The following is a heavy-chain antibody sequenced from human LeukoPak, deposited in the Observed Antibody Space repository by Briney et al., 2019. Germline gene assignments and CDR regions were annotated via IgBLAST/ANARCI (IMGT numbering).Heavy chain of an antibody. D-gene: IGHD3-10*02. V-gene: IGHV3-48*03. J-gene: IGHJ6*04. CDR2: ISSSGSTV. Sequence: GGSLRLSCAASGFTFSSYEMNWVRQAPGKGLEWVSYISSSGSTVYYADSVKGRFTISRDNAKNSLYLQMNSLRAEDTAVFYCAELGITMIGGVWGKGTTVTISS. CDR1: GFTFSSYE. CDR3: AELGITMIGGV.